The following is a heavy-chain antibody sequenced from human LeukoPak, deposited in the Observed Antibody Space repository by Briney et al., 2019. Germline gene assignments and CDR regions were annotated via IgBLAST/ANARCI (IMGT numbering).Heavy chain of an antibody. V-gene: IGHV4-34*01. CDR1: GGSFSGYY. D-gene: IGHD3-9*01. CDR3: ARGGAYFDWFQRPEASQHWFDP. J-gene: IGHJ5*02. Sequence: PSETLSLTCAVYGGSFSGYYWSWIRQPPGKGLEWIGEINHSGSTNYNPSLKSRVTISVDTSKNQFSLKLSSVTAADTAVYYCARGGAYFDWFQRPEASQHWFDPWAREPWSPSPQ. CDR2: INHSGST.